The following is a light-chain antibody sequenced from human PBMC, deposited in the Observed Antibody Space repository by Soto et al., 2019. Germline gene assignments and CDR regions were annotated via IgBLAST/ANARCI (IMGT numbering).Light chain of an antibody. CDR3: QQYDNSPLT. J-gene: IGKJ4*01. V-gene: IGKV3-20*01. CDR2: GAS. Sequence: EIVLTQCPGTLSLSPGERATLSCRASQSVSSSYLAWYQQKPGQAPRLLIYGASSRATGIPDRFSGSGSGTDFTLTISRLEPEDFAVYYCQQYDNSPLTFGGGTKVEIK. CDR1: QSVSSSY.